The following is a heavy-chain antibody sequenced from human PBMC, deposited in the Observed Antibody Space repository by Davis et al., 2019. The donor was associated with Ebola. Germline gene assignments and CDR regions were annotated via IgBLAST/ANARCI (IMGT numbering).Heavy chain of an antibody. J-gene: IGHJ5*02. CDR3: ARGGDNWNHNWFDP. CDR1: GGSFSGYY. D-gene: IGHD1-20*01. V-gene: IGHV4-34*01. Sequence: PSETLSLTCAVYGGSFSGYYWSWIRQPPGKGLEWIGEINHSGSTNYNPSLKSRVTISVDTSKNQFSLKLSSVTAADTAVYYCARGGDNWNHNWFDPWGQGTLVTVSS. CDR2: INHSGST.